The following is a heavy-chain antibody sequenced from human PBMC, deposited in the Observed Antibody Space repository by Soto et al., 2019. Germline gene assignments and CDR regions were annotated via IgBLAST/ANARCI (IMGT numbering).Heavy chain of an antibody. V-gene: IGHV4-30-2*01. Sequence: LSLTCAVSGGSISSGGYSWSWIRQPPGKGLEWIGYMYHSGSTYYNPSLKSRVTISIDRSKNQFSLKLSSVTAADTAVYYCASRLYYDSSGFEGGGMDVWGQGTTVTVSS. CDR3: ASRLYYDSSGFEGGGMDV. J-gene: IGHJ6*02. CDR2: MYHSGST. D-gene: IGHD3-22*01. CDR1: GGSISSGGYS.